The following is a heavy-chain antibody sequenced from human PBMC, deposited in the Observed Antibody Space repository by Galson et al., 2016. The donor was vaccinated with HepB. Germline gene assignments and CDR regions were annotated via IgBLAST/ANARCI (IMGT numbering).Heavy chain of an antibody. CDR2: VYFSGST. J-gene: IGHJ4*02. CDR3: ARGVLRLSSFDY. D-gene: IGHD2/OR15-2a*01. CDR1: GDSVSNGNYY. V-gene: IGHV4-61*01. Sequence: SETLSLTCTVSGDSVSNGNYYWSWIRQTPGKGLEYIGYVYFSGSTKSSPSPESRVNISVDTSKNQFSLKLSSVTAADTALYYCARGVLRLSSFDYWGQGTLVTVSS.